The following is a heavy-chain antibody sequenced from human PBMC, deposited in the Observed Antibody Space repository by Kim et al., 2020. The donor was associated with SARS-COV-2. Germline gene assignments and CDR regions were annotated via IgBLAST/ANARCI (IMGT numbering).Heavy chain of an antibody. D-gene: IGHD3-10*01. Sequence: ASVKVSCKASGYTFTSYAMNWVRQAPGQGLEWMGWINTNTGNPTYAQGFTGRFVFSLDTSVSTAYLQISSLKAEDTAVYYCATPRERRYYYYGMDVWGQGTTVTVSS. J-gene: IGHJ6*02. V-gene: IGHV7-4-1*02. CDR2: INTNTGNP. CDR1: GYTFTSYA. CDR3: ATPRERRYYYYGMDV.